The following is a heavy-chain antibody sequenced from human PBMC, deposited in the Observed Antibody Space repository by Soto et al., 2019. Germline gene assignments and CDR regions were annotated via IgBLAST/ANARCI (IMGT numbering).Heavy chain of an antibody. J-gene: IGHJ4*02. V-gene: IGHV3-15*07. CDR2: IKSKISGGTI. CDR3: GAGQYFSAY. D-gene: IGHD1-26*01. Sequence: PLGSLRLSCAVAGFTFSNAWMHCVRQGPGKGLEWVGRIKSKISGGTIHYAAPVKGRFTISRDNSKNTLYLQMNSLRVEDTAVYYCGAGQYFSAYWGQGTLVTVSS. CDR1: GFTFSNAW.